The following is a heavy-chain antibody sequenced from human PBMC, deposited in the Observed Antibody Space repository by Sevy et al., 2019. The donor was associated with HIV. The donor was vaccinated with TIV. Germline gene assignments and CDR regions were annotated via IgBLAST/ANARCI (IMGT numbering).Heavy chain of an antibody. V-gene: IGHV1-69*13. Sequence: ASVKVYCKASGGTFGTYSLSWLRQAPGQGLEWMGGFIPIFHSANYGQNFQARVTITGDESTSTGYMELSSLRPEDSAVYYWAGDRDITLGGGDAFDTWGQGTRVTVSS. J-gene: IGHJ3*02. CDR2: FIPIFHSA. D-gene: IGHD3-16*01. CDR3: AGDRDITLGGGDAFDT. CDR1: GGTFGTYS.